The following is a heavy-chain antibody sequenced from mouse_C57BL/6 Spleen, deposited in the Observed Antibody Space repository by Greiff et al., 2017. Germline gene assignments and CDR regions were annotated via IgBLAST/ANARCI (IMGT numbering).Heavy chain of an antibody. J-gene: IGHJ1*03. V-gene: IGHV1-50*01. CDR1: GYTFTSYW. CDR3: ARGGYYGSSYWYFDV. D-gene: IGHD1-1*01. Sequence: VQLQQPGAELVKPGASVKLSCKASGYTFTSYWMQWVKQRPGQGLEWIGEIDPSESYTNYNQKFKGKATLTVDTSSSTAYMQLSSLTSEDSAVYYCARGGYYGSSYWYFDVWGTGTTVTVSS. CDR2: IDPSESYT.